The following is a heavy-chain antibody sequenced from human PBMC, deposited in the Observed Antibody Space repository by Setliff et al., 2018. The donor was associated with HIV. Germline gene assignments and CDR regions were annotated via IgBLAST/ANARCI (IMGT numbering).Heavy chain of an antibody. CDR1: GFTFSNYA. J-gene: IGHJ4*02. V-gene: IGHV3-64D*09. CDR3: VKAISGNYYHRFDS. Sequence: GGSLRLSCSGSGFTFSNYAMHWVRQASGKGLEYVSAISNYGGSTYYADSLKGRFTISRDNSRNTLYLQMSNLRADDTAVYYCVKAISGNYYHRFDSWGQGTLVTVSS. CDR2: ISNYGGST. D-gene: IGHD1-26*01.